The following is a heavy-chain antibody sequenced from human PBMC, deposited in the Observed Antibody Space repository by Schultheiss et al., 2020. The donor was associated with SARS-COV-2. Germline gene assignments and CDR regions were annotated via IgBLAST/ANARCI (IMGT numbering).Heavy chain of an antibody. CDR3: ARARSGPYSSGWSYLYFDY. Sequence: ASVKVSCKASGYTFTGYYMHWVRQAPGQGLEWMGWINPNSGGTNYAQKFQGRVTMTRDTSISTAYMELSRLRSDDTAVYYCARARSGPYSSGWSYLYFDYWGQGTLVTVSS. J-gene: IGHJ4*02. V-gene: IGHV1-2*02. CDR2: INPNSGGT. D-gene: IGHD6-19*01. CDR1: GYTFTGYY.